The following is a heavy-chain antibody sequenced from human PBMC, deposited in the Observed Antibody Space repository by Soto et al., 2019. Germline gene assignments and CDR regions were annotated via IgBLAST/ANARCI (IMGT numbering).Heavy chain of an antibody. CDR3: AKEVYGAARGAMDV. V-gene: IGHV3-23*04. J-gene: IGHJ6*02. CDR1: GFTFRNNV. Sequence: EVQLVESGGGLVQPGGSLRLSCAASGFTFRNNVMNWVRQAPGRGLQWVSGITDNGGSTYYADSVKGRCTISRDNSKNRVYVQRSSLRAEDTAVYYCAKEVYGAARGAMDVWGQGTTVNVSS. D-gene: IGHD3-10*01. CDR2: ITDNGGST.